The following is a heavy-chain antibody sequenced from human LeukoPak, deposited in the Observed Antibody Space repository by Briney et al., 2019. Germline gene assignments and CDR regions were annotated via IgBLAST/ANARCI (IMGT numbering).Heavy chain of an antibody. D-gene: IGHD3-22*01. Sequence: GGPLRLSCAASGFTFSSYNMNWVRQAPGKGLEWVSSISSNSYIYYADSVKGRFTISRDNAKNSLYLQMNSLRAEDTAVYYCARGSPYYYDSSGYYQAYDYWGQGTLVTVSS. CDR1: GFTFSSYN. CDR2: ISSNSYI. J-gene: IGHJ4*02. CDR3: ARGSPYYYDSSGYYQAYDY. V-gene: IGHV3-21*01.